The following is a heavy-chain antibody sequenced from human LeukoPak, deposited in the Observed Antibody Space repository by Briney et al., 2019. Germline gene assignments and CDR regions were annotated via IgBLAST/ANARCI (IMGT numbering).Heavy chain of an antibody. J-gene: IGHJ6*02. CDR2: IYHSGST. D-gene: IGHD6-25*01. CDR1: GGSISSGGYS. Sequence: SETLSLTCAVSGGSISSGGYSWSWIRQPPGKGLEWIGYIYHSGSTYYNPSLKSRVTISVDRSKNQFSLKLSSVTAADTAVYYCAGDRLYSSVYYYGMDVWGQGTTVTVSS. V-gene: IGHV4-30-2*01. CDR3: AGDRLYSSVYYYGMDV.